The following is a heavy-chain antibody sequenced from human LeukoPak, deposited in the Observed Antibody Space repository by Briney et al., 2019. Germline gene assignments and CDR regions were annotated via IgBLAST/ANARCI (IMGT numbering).Heavy chain of an antibody. Sequence: PSESLSLTCNVSGGSISTSSYYWGWIRQSPVKGLEWIGNLDFSGRTNYNPSLKSRVTLPIDTSQTQFSLRLTSVTAADTAAYTPPAYWGRGALVTVSS. CDR1: GGSISTSSYY. CDR2: LDFSGRT. V-gene: IGHV4-39*03. CDR3: PAY. J-gene: IGHJ4*02.